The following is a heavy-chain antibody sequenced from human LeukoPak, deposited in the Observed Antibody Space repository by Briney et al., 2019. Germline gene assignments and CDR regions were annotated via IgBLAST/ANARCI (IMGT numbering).Heavy chain of an antibody. D-gene: IGHD3-9*01. J-gene: IGHJ4*02. V-gene: IGHV4-59*01. CDR2: IYYSGST. CDR3: ARRVLRYFEIVSAGSEYYFDY. CDR1: GGSISSYY. Sequence: PSETLSLTCTVSGGSISSYYWSWIRQPPGKGLEWIGYIYYSGSTNYNPSLKSRVTISVDTSKNQFSLKLSSVTSADTAVYYCARRVLRYFEIVSAGSEYYFDYWGQGTLVTVSS.